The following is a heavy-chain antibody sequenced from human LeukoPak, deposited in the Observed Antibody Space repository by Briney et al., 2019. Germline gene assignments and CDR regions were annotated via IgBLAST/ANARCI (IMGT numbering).Heavy chain of an antibody. J-gene: IGHJ4*02. Sequence: GGSLRLSCAASGFSFSDAWMNWVRQAPGKGLEWVGHIKSKVDGGTPDYVAPVKGRFTISRDDSRNTLYLQMSSLNTEDTAVYYCTTRSPARYCSDGACYSGADYWGQGTLVTVSS. CDR3: TTRSPARYCSDGACYSGADY. D-gene: IGHD2-15*01. CDR1: GFSFSDAW. CDR2: IKSKVDGGTP. V-gene: IGHV3-15*07.